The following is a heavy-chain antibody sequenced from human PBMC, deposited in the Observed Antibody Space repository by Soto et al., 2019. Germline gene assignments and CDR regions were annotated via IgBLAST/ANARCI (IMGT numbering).Heavy chain of an antibody. J-gene: IGHJ3*02. CDR2: ISYDGSNK. V-gene: IGHV3-30-3*01. D-gene: IGHD3-3*01. CDR3: ARAWSGYYLGDAFDI. CDR1: GFTFSSYA. Sequence: GGSLRLSCAASGFTFSSYAMHWVRQAPGKGLEWVAVISYDGSNKYYADSVKGRFTISRDNSKNTLYLQMNSLRAEDTAVYYCARAWSGYYLGDAFDIWGQGTMVTVSS.